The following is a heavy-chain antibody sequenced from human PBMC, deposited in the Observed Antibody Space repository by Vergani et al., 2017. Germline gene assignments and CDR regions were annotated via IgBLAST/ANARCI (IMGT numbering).Heavy chain of an antibody. D-gene: IGHD3-10*01. Sequence: QVQLVESGGGVVQPGRSLRLSCAASGFTFSSYGMHWVRQAPGKGLEWVAVISYDGSNKYYADSVKGRFTISRDNSKNTLYLQMNSLRAEDTAVYYCARDKRRFGGNYYYYMDVWGKGTTVTVSS. V-gene: IGHV3-30*03. CDR3: ARDKRRFGGNYYYYMDV. J-gene: IGHJ6*03. CDR2: ISYDGSNK. CDR1: GFTFSSYG.